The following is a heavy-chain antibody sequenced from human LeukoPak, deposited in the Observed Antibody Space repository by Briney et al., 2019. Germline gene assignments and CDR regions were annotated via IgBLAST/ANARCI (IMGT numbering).Heavy chain of an antibody. J-gene: IGHJ2*01. CDR3: ARDGLTAYWYFDL. V-gene: IGHV1-69*05. D-gene: IGHD5-18*01. CDR1: GGTFSSYA. CDR2: IIPIFGTA. Sequence: SVKVSCKASGGTFSSYAISWVRQAPGQGLEWMGGIIPIFGTANYAQKFQGRVTMTRDTSTSTVYMELSSLRSEDTAVYYCARDGLTAYWYFDLWGRGTLVTVSS.